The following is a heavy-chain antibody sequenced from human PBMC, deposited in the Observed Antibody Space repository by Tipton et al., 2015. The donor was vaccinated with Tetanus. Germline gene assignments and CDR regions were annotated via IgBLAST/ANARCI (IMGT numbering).Heavy chain of an antibody. Sequence: MQLVQSGAEVKKPGESLKISCKGSGYSFTSYWIGWVRQMPGKGLEWMGIIYPGDSDTRYSPSFQGRVTISADKSISTAYLQWSSLKASDTAMYYCARRSSSQRSRYGMDVWGQGTTVTVSS. CDR1: GYSFTSYW. CDR3: ARRSSSQRSRYGMDV. J-gene: IGHJ6*02. V-gene: IGHV5-51*01. D-gene: IGHD6-13*01. CDR2: IYPGDSDT.